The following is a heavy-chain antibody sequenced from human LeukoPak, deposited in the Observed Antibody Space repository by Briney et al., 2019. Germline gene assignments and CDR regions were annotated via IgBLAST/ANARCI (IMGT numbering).Heavy chain of an antibody. CDR3: ARVGDYCSSTSCYSDY. J-gene: IGHJ4*02. CDR2: IIPIFCTA. D-gene: IGHD2-2*02. CDR1: GGTFSSYA. Sequence: SVKVSCKASGGTFSSYAISWVRQAPGQGLEWMGGIIPIFCTANYAQKFQGRVTITADESTSTAYMELSSLRSEDTAVYYCARVGDYCSSTSCYSDYWGQGTLVTVSS. V-gene: IGHV1-69*01.